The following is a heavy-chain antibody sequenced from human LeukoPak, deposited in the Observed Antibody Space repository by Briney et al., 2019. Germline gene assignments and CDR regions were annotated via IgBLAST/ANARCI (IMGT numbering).Heavy chain of an antibody. D-gene: IGHD1/OR15-1a*01. CDR1: GFTFSSYW. CDR3: ASAAGNSVY. CDR2: INQDGREK. Sequence: PGWALRLSCAAYGFTFSSYWMRWVRQAAGKGLEWVANINQDGREKYYVDSVKGRFTISRDSAQSSLYLQMNSLRAEDTAVYYCASAAGNSVYWGQGTLVTVSS. V-gene: IGHV3-7*03. J-gene: IGHJ4*02.